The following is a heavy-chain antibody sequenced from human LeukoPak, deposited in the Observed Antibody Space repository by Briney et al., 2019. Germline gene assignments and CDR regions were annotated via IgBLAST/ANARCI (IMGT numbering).Heavy chain of an antibody. D-gene: IGHD3-22*01. Sequence: GGSLRLSCAASGFTFSRYWMSWVRQAPGKGLEWVSSIDKDGSEKFHADSATGRFTISRDNAKNSLFLQMNTLGAEDAAVYYCARTYDRSTYGVHYFDPWGQGTLVTVSS. CDR3: ARTYDRSTYGVHYFDP. J-gene: IGHJ5*02. CDR2: IDKDGSEK. V-gene: IGHV3-7*01. CDR1: GFTFSRYW.